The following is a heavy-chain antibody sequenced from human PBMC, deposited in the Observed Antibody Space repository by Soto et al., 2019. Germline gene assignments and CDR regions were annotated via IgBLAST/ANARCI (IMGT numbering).Heavy chain of an antibody. CDR3: AKSYGDTWKHYYFDY. Sequence: EVQLLESGGGLVQPGGSLRLPCAASRFTFSGYSMSWVRQAPGKGLEWVSGISGSGGSTYYADSVKGRFTISRDNSESTLFLQMNSLRAEDTALYYCAKSYGDTWKHYYFDYWGQGTLVTVSS. CDR2: ISGSGGST. V-gene: IGHV3-23*01. D-gene: IGHD3-3*02. J-gene: IGHJ4*02. CDR1: RFTFSGYS.